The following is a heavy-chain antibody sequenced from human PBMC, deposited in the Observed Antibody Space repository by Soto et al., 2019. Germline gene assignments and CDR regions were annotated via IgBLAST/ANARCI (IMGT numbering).Heavy chain of an antibody. D-gene: IGHD3-22*01. Sequence: ASVKVSCKVSGYTLTELSMHWVRQAPGKGLEWMGGFDPEDGETIYAQKFQGRVTMTEDTSTDTAYMELSSLRSEDTAVYYCATDLYAVARDSSGYYKDVWGQWTTVTVSS. CDR2: FDPEDGET. CDR3: ATDLYAVARDSSGYYKDV. CDR1: GYTLTELS. J-gene: IGHJ6*02. V-gene: IGHV1-24*01.